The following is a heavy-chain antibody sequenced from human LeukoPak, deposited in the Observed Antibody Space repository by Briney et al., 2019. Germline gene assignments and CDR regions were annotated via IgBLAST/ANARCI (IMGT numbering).Heavy chain of an antibody. CDR2: ISGSGGST. V-gene: IGHV3-23*01. Sequence: PGGSLRLSCAASGFTFSSYAMGWVRQAPGKGLEWVSAISGSGGSTYYADSVEGRFTISRDNSKNTLYLQMNSLRAEDTAVYYCAKDRGYSYGETRLYDYRGQGTLVTVSS. CDR1: GFTFSSYA. D-gene: IGHD5-18*01. J-gene: IGHJ4*02. CDR3: AKDRGYSYGETRLYDY.